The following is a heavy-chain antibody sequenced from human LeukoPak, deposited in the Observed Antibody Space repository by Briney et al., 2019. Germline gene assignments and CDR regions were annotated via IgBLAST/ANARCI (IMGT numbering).Heavy chain of an antibody. Sequence: PSETLSLTCTVSGGSISNYYWSWIRQPPGKGLEWIGYVYYSGITNYNPSLKSRVTISVDTSKNQFSLKLSSVTAADTAVYYCARAFPYISSWTNAFDIWGQGTMVTVSS. CDR2: VYYSGIT. J-gene: IGHJ3*02. CDR1: GGSISNYY. CDR3: ARAFPYISSWTNAFDI. D-gene: IGHD6-13*01. V-gene: IGHV4-59*01.